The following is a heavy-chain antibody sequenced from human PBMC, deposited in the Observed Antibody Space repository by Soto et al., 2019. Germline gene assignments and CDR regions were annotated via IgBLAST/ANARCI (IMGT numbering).Heavy chain of an antibody. CDR1: GYIFTGSH. Sequence: VEVSCEASGYIFTGSHIRGVRHAPGRGLEWMGWINPNSGDTEYAQNFQGRVTMTRDTSFNLVYMEMSGLMSDDTAVYYCARDARGTRGFDEMDIWGQGTTVTVSS. J-gene: IGHJ6*02. V-gene: IGHV1-2*02. CDR3: ARDARGTRGFDEMDI. D-gene: IGHD3-9*01. CDR2: INPNSGDT.